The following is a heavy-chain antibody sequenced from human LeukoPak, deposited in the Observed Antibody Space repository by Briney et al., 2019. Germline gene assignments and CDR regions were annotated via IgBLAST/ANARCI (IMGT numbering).Heavy chain of an antibody. J-gene: IGHJ4*02. V-gene: IGHV3-15*01. CDR1: GFTFSNAW. CDR2: IKSKTDGGTT. Sequence: PGGSLRLSCAASGFTFSNAWMSWVRQAPGKGLEWVGRIKSKTDGGTTDYAAPVKGRFTISRDDSKNTLYLQMNSLRAEDTAVYYCARDIGTTRLYYWGQGTLVTVSS. CDR3: ARDIGTTRLYY. D-gene: IGHD5-12*01.